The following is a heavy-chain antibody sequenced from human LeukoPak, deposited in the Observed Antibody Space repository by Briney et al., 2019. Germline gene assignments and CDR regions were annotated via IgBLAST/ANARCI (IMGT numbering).Heavy chain of an antibody. J-gene: IGHJ3*02. CDR1: GYTFTSYG. CDR2: IIPIFGTA. CDR3: ATASEGAFDI. Sequence: SVKVSCKASGYTFTSYGISWVRQAPGQGLEWMGGIIPIFGTANYAQKFQGRVTITADESTSTAYMELSSLRSEDTAVYYCATASEGAFDIWGQGTMVTVSS. V-gene: IGHV1-69*13.